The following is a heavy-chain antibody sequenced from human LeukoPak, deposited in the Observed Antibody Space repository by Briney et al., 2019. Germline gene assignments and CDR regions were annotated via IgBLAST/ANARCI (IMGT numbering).Heavy chain of an antibody. Sequence: SETLSLTCTVSGGSISSYYWSWIRQPPGKGLEWIGYIYYSVSTNYNPYLKSRVTISVDTSKNQFSLKLSSVTAADTAVYYCARAGFGELVDYWGQGTLVTVSS. J-gene: IGHJ4*02. CDR3: ARAGFGELVDY. CDR2: IYYSVST. V-gene: IGHV4-59*01. CDR1: GGSISSYY. D-gene: IGHD3-10*01.